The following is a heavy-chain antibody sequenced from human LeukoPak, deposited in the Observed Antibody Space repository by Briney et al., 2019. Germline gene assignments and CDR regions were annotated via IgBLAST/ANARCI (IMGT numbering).Heavy chain of an antibody. CDR3: ARLSIVGARADYYYMDV. D-gene: IGHD1-26*01. V-gene: IGHV1-18*01. Sequence: ASVKVSCKASGYTFSNYGVNWVRQAPGQGFEWLGWISAYNGNTKYAQNFQGRVTMSTDISMTTAYMELRNLTSDDTAVYYCARLSIVGARADYYYMDVWGKGTTVTVSS. J-gene: IGHJ6*03. CDR1: GYTFSNYG. CDR2: ISAYNGNT.